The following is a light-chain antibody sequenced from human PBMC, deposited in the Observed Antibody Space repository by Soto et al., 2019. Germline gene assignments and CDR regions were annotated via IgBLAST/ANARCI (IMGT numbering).Light chain of an antibody. CDR2: EVN. V-gene: IGLV2-8*01. J-gene: IGLJ3*02. Sequence: QSVLTQPPSASGSPGQSVTISCTGTSSDIGGYDYVSWYQQHPGKAPKLIIYEVNKRPSGVPDRFSGSKSGNTASLIVSGLQAEDEADYYCSSYAGSNNLVFAGGTKLTVI. CDR3: SSYAGSNNLV. CDR1: SSDIGGYDY.